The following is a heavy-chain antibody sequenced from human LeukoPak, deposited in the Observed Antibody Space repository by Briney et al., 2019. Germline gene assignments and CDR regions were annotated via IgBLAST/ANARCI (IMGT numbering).Heavy chain of an antibody. CDR1: GGSISSGDYY. Sequence: SETLSLTCTVSGGSISSGDYYWSWIRQPPGKGLEWIGYIYYSGSTYYNPSLKSRVTISVDTSKNQFSLKLSFVTAADTAVYYCARDQGDSSGYYFPNWGQGTLVTVSS. CDR3: ARDQGDSSGYYFPN. CDR2: IYYSGST. D-gene: IGHD3-22*01. V-gene: IGHV4-30-4*01. J-gene: IGHJ1*01.